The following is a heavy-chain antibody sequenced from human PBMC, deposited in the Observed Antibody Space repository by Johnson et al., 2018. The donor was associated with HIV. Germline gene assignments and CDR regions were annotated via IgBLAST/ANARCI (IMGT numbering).Heavy chain of an antibody. Sequence: VQLVESGGGLVQPGGSLRLSCAASGFTFSSYWMSWVRQAPGKGLEWVANIKQDGSEKYYVASVTGRFTISRDNAKNSLYLQMNSLRAEDTAVYYCARKGWVDAFDIWGQGTMVTVSS. J-gene: IGHJ3*02. V-gene: IGHV3-7*03. CDR2: IKQDGSEK. CDR1: GFTFSSYW. CDR3: ARKGWVDAFDI. D-gene: IGHD6-19*01.